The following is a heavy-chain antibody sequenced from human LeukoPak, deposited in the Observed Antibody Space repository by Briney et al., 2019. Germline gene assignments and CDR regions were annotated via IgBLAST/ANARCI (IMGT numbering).Heavy chain of an antibody. J-gene: IGHJ4*02. CDR2: IIPIFGTA. CDR3: ARVALLWFGVDY. CDR1: GGTFSSYA. V-gene: IGHV1-69*05. D-gene: IGHD3-10*01. Sequence: SVKVSCKASGGTFSSYAISWVRQAPGQGLEWMGGIIPIFGTANYAQKFQGRVTMTRNTSISTAYMELSSLRSEDTAVYYCARVALLWFGVDYWGQGTLVTVSS.